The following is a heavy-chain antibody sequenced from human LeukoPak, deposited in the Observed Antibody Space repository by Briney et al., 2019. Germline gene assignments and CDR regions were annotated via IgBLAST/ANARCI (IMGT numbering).Heavy chain of an antibody. J-gene: IGHJ4*02. D-gene: IGHD6-13*01. Sequence: GGSLRLSCAASGFTFSDYYMSWIRQAPGKGLEWVSIIYSGGSAYYADSLKDRFTISRDNSENTVYLQINSLRVEDTAVYYCARVMVSGAAGMDYFDYWGQGTLVTVSS. CDR1: GFTFSDYY. V-gene: IGHV3-66*01. CDR2: IYSGGSA. CDR3: ARVMVSGAAGMDYFDY.